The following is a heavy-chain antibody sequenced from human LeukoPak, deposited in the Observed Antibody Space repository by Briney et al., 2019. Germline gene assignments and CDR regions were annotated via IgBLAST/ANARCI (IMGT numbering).Heavy chain of an antibody. V-gene: IGHV1-2*02. Sequence: ASVKVSCKASGYTFTGYYMHWVRQAPGQGLEWMGWINPNSGGTNYAQKFQGRVTMTRDTSTSTVYMELSSLRSEDTAVYYCARRSTTAYNWFDPWGQGTLVTVSS. CDR3: ARRSTTAYNWFDP. D-gene: IGHD2/OR15-2a*01. CDR2: INPNSGGT. CDR1: GYTFTGYY. J-gene: IGHJ5*02.